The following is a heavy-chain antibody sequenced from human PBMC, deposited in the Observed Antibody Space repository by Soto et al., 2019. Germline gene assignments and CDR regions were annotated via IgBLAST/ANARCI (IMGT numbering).Heavy chain of an antibody. CDR2: IYYSGSS. D-gene: IGHD2-15*01. J-gene: IGHJ5*02. CDR1: GGSISSYY. V-gene: IGHV4-59*01. Sequence: SETLSRTWTVSGGSISSYYWSWIRQPPGKGLEWIGYIYYSGSSKYNPSLKSRGTISVDTSKNQFSLKRRSVTGAETAVYYCGRAILLTLDNWFDPLGQGTLVAVSS. CDR3: GRAILLTLDNWFDP.